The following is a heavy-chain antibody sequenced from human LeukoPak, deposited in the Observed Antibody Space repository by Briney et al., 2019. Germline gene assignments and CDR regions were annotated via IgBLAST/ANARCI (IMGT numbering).Heavy chain of an antibody. J-gene: IGHJ6*02. Sequence: PSETLSLTCAVYGGSFSGYYWSWIRQPPGKGLEWIGEINHSGSTNYNPSLKSRVTISVDTSKNQFSLKLSSVTAADTAVYYCARANPRRVYYYGMDVWGQGTTVTVSS. V-gene: IGHV4-34*01. CDR3: ARANPRRVYYYGMDV. CDR2: INHSGST. CDR1: GGSFSGYY.